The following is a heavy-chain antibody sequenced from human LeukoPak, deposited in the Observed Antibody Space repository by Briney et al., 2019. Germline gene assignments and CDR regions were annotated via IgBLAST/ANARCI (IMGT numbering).Heavy chain of an antibody. CDR1: GFTFSSYA. D-gene: IGHD5-18*01. Sequence: GRSLRLSCAASGFTFSSYAMHWVRQAPGKGLEWVAVISYDGSNKYYADSVKGRFTISRDNSKNTLYLQMNSLRAEDTAVYYCARPFSYGPPPPFDYWGQGTLVTVSS. V-gene: IGHV3-30-3*01. J-gene: IGHJ4*02. CDR2: ISYDGSNK. CDR3: ARPFSYGPPPPFDY.